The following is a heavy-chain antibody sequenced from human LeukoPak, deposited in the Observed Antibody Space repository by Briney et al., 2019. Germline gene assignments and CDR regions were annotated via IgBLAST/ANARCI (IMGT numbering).Heavy chain of an antibody. CDR3: ARDSILTGYYAFDI. Sequence: SETLSLTCTVSGGSISSYYWSWIRQPPGKGLEWIGYIYYSGSTNYNPSLKSRVTISVDTSKNQFSLKLSSVTAADTAVYYCARDSILTGYYAFDIWGQGTMVTVSS. CDR2: IYYSGST. CDR1: GGSISSYY. V-gene: IGHV4-59*01. J-gene: IGHJ3*02. D-gene: IGHD3-9*01.